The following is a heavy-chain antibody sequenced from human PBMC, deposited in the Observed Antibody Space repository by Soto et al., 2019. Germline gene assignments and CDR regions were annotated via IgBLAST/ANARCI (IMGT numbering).Heavy chain of an antibody. CDR2: IGPYNGNT. J-gene: IGHJ2*01. D-gene: IGHD2-15*01. CDR1: GYTFNNYG. Sequence: QVQLVQSGAEVKKPGASVKVSCKASGYTFNNYGISWVRQAPGQGLEWMGWIGPYNGNTDHAQNFQGRVTMTTDTSTNTAYMELRSLRSDDTALYYCARCYCSVGSCYTCWHFDLWGRGTLVTVS. V-gene: IGHV1-18*01. CDR3: ARCYCSVGSCYTCWHFDL.